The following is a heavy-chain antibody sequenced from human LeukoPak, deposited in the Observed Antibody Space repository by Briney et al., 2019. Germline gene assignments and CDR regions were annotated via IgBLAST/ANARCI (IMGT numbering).Heavy chain of an antibody. CDR1: GGSISSYY. V-gene: IGHV4-59*01. CDR3: AGASYDSSGVH. CDR2: IYYSGST. Sequence: SETLSLTCTVSGGSISSYYWSWIRQPPGKGLEWIGYIYYSGSTNYNPSLKSRVTISVDTSKNQFSLKLSSVAAADTAVYYCAGASYDSSGVHWGQGTLVTASS. D-gene: IGHD3-22*01. J-gene: IGHJ4*02.